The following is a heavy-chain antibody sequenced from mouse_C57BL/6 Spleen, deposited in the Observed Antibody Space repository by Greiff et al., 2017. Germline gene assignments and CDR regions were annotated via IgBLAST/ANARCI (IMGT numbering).Heavy chain of an antibody. D-gene: IGHD1-1*01. CDR1: GYSFTDYN. V-gene: IGHV1-39*01. CDR3: ARTTVVAKDYYAMDY. J-gene: IGHJ4*01. Sequence: EVNLVESGPELVKPGASVKISCKASGYSFTDYNMNWVKQSNGKSLEWIGVINPNYGTTSYNQKFKGKATLTVDQSSSTAYMQLNSLTSEDSAVYYCARTTVVAKDYYAMDYWGQGTSVTVSS. CDR2: INPNYGTT.